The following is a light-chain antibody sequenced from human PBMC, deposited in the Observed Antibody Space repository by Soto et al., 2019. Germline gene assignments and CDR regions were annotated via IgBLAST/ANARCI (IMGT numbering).Light chain of an antibody. J-gene: IGKJ1*01. V-gene: IGKV1-39*01. CDR1: QIISKY. CDR3: QQAYDIPRT. Sequence: DIQMTQSPSSRSASVGDRFTLTCRATQIISKYLNWYQQKPGKAPTLLIYSTSTLQSGVPSRFSGSGSGTDFTLTINSLQPEDFATYYCQQAYDIPRTFGQGTKVDIK. CDR2: STS.